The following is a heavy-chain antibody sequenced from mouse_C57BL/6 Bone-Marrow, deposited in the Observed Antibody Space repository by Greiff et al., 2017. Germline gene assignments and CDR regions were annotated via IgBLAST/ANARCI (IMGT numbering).Heavy chain of an antibody. V-gene: IGHV2-5*01. CDR2: IWRGGST. J-gene: IGHJ2*01. D-gene: IGHD4-1*01. Sequence: VQLQQSGPGLVQPSQCLSITCTASGFSLTSYGVHWVRQSPGKGLEWLGVIWRGGSTDYNAAFMSRLSITKDNSKSQVFLKMNSLQADDTAIYYSAKEGLGPLDYWGQGTTLTVSS. CDR1: GFSLTSYG. CDR3: AKEGLGPLDY.